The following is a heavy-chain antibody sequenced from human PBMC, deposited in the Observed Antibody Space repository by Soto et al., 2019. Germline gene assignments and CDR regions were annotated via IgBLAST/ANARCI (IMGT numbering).Heavy chain of an antibody. CDR2: IWTSGST. CDR3: ARTVGAAYYFDF. Sequence: QVQLQESGPGLVKPSETLSLTCNVSGDSMSKYYWSWVRQPAGKGLEWIGRIWTSGSTNYNPSLKSPVTMSIDTSNKHFSLDLKSVTAADTAVYYCARTVGAAYYFDFWGQGVLVTVSS. V-gene: IGHV4-4*07. D-gene: IGHD3-16*01. CDR1: GDSMSKYY. J-gene: IGHJ4*02.